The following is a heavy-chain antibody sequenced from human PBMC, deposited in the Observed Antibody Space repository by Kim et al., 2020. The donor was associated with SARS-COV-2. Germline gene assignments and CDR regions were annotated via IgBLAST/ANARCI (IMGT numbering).Heavy chain of an antibody. CDR3: AREGSAPGLDY. D-gene: IGHD2-15*01. V-gene: IGHV1-69*01. Sequence: NYAQKFQGRVPITADESTSTAYMELSSLRSEDTAVYYCAREGSAPGLDYWGQGTLVTVSS. J-gene: IGHJ4*02.